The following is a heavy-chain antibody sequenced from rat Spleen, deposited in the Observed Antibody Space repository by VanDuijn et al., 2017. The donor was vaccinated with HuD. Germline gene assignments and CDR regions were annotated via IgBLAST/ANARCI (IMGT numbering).Heavy chain of an antibody. V-gene: IGHV5-29*01. Sequence: EVQLVESDGGLVQPGRSLKLSCAASGFTFSDYYMAWVRQAPTKGLEWVATISYDGCSTYYRDSVKGRFTIPRDNAKSTLYLQMDSLRSEDTATYYCARHTPFNYGTVGDYWGQGVMVTVSS. D-gene: IGHD1-11*01. CDR3: ARHTPFNYGTVGDY. J-gene: IGHJ2*01. CDR2: ISYDGCST. CDR1: GFTFSDYY.